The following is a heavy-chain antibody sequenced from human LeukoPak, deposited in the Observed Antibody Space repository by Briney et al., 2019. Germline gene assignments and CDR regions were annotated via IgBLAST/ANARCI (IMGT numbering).Heavy chain of an antibody. CDR1: GYSFTSYW. V-gene: IGHV5-51*01. CDR3: ARTYCSGGSCFLYGFDY. CDR2: IYPGDSDT. Sequence: GESLKISCKGSGYSFTSYWIGWVRQMPGKGLEWMGIIYPGDSDTRYSPSFQGQVTISADKSISTAYLQWSSLKASDTAMYYCARTYCSGGSCFLYGFDYWGQGTLVTVSS. D-gene: IGHD2-15*01. J-gene: IGHJ4*02.